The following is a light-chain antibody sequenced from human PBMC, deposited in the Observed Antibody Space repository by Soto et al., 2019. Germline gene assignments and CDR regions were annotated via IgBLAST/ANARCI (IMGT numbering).Light chain of an antibody. J-gene: IGKJ1*01. CDR3: VQFSHFPRT. V-gene: IGKV2-24*01. Sequence: DIVLTQTPLSSPVTLGQPASISCRSSQNLVYSDGNTYLSWLQQRSGQPPRLLIYQISNRFSGVPDRFSGSGAGTDFTLTISRVEAEDVGIYSCVQFSHFPRTFGQGTKVEIK. CDR1: QNLVYSDGNTY. CDR2: QIS.